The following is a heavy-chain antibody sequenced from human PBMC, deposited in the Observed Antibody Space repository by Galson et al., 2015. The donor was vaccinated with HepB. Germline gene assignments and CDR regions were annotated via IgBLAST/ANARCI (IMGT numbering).Heavy chain of an antibody. CDR2: ISSSSSYT. CDR3: AREGFPPYGMDV. J-gene: IGHJ6*02. CDR1: GFTFSDYY. D-gene: IGHD3-3*01. V-gene: IGHV3-11*06. Sequence: SLRLSCAASGFTFSDYYMSWIRQAPGKGLERVSYISSSSSYTNYADSVKGRFTISRDNAKNSLYLQMNSLRAEDTAVYYCAREGFPPYGMDVWGQGTTVTVSS.